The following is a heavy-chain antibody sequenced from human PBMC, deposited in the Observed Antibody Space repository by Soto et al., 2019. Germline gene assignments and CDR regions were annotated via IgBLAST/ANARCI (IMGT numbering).Heavy chain of an antibody. Sequence: GGSLRLSCAASGFSFRNYAMNWVRQAPGKGLEWVSAISNSFSDGNTYYADSVKGRFTISRDNSKNTLDLQMNSLRAEDTAVNYCATPPLPFPVWFDPWGQGTLVTVSS. J-gene: IGHJ5*02. V-gene: IGHV3-23*01. CDR2: ISNSFSDGNT. CDR3: ATPPLPFPVWFDP. CDR1: GFSFRNYA.